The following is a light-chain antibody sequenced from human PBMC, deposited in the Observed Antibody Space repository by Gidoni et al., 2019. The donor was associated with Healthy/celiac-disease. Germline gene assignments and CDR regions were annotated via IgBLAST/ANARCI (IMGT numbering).Light chain of an antibody. CDR1: QSISSY. V-gene: IGKV1-39*01. CDR3: QQSYSTPRT. Sequence: DIQITQSPSSLSACVGDRVTITCRASQSISSYLNWYQQKPGKAPKLLIYAASSLQSGVPSRFSGSGSGTDFTLTISSMQPEDFATYYCQQSYSTPRTFXQXTKLEIK. J-gene: IGKJ2*01. CDR2: AAS.